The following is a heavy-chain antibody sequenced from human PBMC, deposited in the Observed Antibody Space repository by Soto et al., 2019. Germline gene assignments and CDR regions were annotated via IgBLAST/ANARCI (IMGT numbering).Heavy chain of an antibody. D-gene: IGHD6-19*01. V-gene: IGHV1-69*08. CDR3: ARDAGSGWYNRN. CDR2: IVPILDLI. J-gene: IGHJ1*01. CDR1: GGTFGSQS. Sequence: QVQVVQSGAEVKKPGSSVKVSCQASGGTFGSQSFTWVRQAPGQGLEWMARIVPILDLINYSPNFQGRLTITADKSTNTAYMELSSLTHDDTALYYCARDAGSGWYNRNWGQGTPVTVSS.